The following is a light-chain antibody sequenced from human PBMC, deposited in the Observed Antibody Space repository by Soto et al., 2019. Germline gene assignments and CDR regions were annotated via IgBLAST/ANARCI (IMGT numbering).Light chain of an antibody. CDR3: QQYDNDSWT. CDR2: KAS. Sequence: DIQMTQSPSTLSASVGDRVIITCGASQSISSWLAWYQQKPGKAPNLLIYKASALKSGVPSRFSGSGSGTEFTLTISSLQPDDFATYYCQQYDNDSWTFGQGTKGEIK. CDR1: QSISSW. V-gene: IGKV1-5*03. J-gene: IGKJ1*01.